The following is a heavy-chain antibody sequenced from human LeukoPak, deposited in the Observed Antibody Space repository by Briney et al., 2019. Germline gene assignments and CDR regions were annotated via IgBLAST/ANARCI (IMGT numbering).Heavy chain of an antibody. V-gene: IGHV3-30-3*01. J-gene: IGHJ4*02. CDR1: GFTFSSYA. D-gene: IGHD2-2*01. CDR3: AKDLPAAYFDY. Sequence: PGRSLRLSCAASGFTFSSYAMHWVRQAPGKGLEWVAVISYDGSNKYYADSVKGRFTISRDNSKNTLHLQMNSLRAEDTAVYHCAKDLPAAYFDYWGQGTLVTVSS. CDR2: ISYDGSNK.